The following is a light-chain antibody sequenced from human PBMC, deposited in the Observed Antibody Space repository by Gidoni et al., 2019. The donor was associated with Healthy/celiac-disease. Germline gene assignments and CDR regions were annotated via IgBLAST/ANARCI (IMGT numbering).Light chain of an antibody. CDR3: AAWDDSLSGHVV. V-gene: IGLV1-47*01. CDR1: SSHIGSNY. CDR2: RNN. Sequence: QSVLAQPPSASGTPGQRVTISCSGSSSHIGSNYVYWYQQLPGTAHKLLIYRNNQRPSGVPDRFSGSKSGTSASLAISGLRDEDEADYYCAAWDDSLSGHVVFGGGTKLTVL. J-gene: IGLJ2*01.